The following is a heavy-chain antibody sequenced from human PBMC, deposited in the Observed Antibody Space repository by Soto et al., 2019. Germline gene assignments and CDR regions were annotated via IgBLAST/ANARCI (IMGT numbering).Heavy chain of an antibody. CDR3: AKVIVLVASTLEY. D-gene: IGHD2-15*01. CDR2: ISGSTGTT. V-gene: IGHV3-23*01. Sequence: EQVLESGGGLVQPGGSLRLSCEASGFMFNHYAMAWVRQTPGKGLEWVSVISGSTGTTYYADSVKGRFTISRDNSKNTVYLQMNSLRVEDSAPYSCAKVIVLVASTLEYWGPGTRVTVSS. CDR1: GFMFNHYA. J-gene: IGHJ4*02.